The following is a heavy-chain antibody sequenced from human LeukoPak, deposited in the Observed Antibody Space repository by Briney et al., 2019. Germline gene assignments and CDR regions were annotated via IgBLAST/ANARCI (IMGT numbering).Heavy chain of an antibody. V-gene: IGHV1-18*01. CDR2: ISAYNPKT. Sequence: ASVKVSCKASGYTFSNYGISWVRQAPGQVLEWMGWISAYNPKTNYAQKLQGRVTMTTDTSTSTAYMERRCLRSDDTAVYYCARGRDFWSGYSSNYYYYLDVWAKGTTITVSS. D-gene: IGHD3-3*01. J-gene: IGHJ6*03. CDR1: GYTFSNYG. CDR3: ARGRDFWSGYSSNYYYYLDV.